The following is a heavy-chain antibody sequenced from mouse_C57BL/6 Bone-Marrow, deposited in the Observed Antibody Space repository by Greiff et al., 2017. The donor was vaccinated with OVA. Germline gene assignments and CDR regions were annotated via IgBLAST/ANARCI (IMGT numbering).Heavy chain of an antibody. J-gene: IGHJ4*01. CDR3: ASALITTYAMDY. D-gene: IGHD1-1*01. V-gene: IGHV1-59*01. CDR2: IDPSDSYT. CDR1: GYTFTSYW. Sequence: VQLQQPGAELVRPGTSVKLSCKASGYTFTSYWMHWVKQRPGQGLEWIGVIDPSDSYTNYNQKFKGKATLTVDTSSSTAYMQLSSLTSEDSAVYYCASALITTYAMDYWGQGTSVTVSS.